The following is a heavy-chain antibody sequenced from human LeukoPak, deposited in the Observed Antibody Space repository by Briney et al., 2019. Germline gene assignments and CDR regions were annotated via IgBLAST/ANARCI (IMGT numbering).Heavy chain of an antibody. Sequence: SETLSLTCSVSGGSISSSSSYWGWIRQPPGKGLEWIGSIYYSGSSFDNPALKSRVTISVDTSKNQFSLKLSSVTAADTAVYYCARGDCSSTICYSPMDVWGKGTTVTVSS. J-gene: IGHJ6*03. V-gene: IGHV4-39*07. CDR2: IYYSGSS. CDR1: GGSISSSSSY. CDR3: ARGDCSSTICYSPMDV. D-gene: IGHD2-2*01.